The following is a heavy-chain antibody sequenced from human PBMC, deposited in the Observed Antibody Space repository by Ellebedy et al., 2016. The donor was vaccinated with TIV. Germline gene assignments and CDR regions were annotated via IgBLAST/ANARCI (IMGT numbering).Heavy chain of an antibody. CDR2: IYSGGST. CDR3: ARRRGYSGYAGRHDAFDI. Sequence: GESLKISCAASGFTVSSNYMSWVRQAPGKGLEWVSVIYSGGSTYYADSVKGRFTISRHNSKNTLYLQMNSLRAEDTAVYYCARRRGYSGYAGRHDAFDIWGQGTMVTVSS. CDR1: GFTVSSNY. D-gene: IGHD5-12*01. J-gene: IGHJ3*02. V-gene: IGHV3-53*04.